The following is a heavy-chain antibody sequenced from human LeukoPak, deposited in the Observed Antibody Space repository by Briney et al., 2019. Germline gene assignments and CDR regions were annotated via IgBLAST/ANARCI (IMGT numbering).Heavy chain of an antibody. J-gene: IGHJ6*03. CDR2: ISSSGSSK. CDR1: GFTFSSYE. CDR3: ARKGAGLSKYMDV. V-gene: IGHV3-48*03. Sequence: GGSLRLSCAASGFTFSSYEMNWVRQAPGKGLEWVSDISSSGSSKYYADSVKGRFTISRDNAKNSLYLQMNSLRAEDTAVFYCARKGAGLSKYMDVWGKGTTVTISS. D-gene: IGHD3-16*01.